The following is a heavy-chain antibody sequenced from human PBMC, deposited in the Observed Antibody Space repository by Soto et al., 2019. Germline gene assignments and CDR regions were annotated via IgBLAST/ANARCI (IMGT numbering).Heavy chain of an antibody. D-gene: IGHD6-6*01. Sequence: ASVKVSCKASGYTFTSYAMHWVGQAPGQRLEWMGWINAGNGNTKYSQKFQGRVTITRDTSASTAYMELSSLRSEDTAVYYCAREYSSSSWFDPWGQGTLVTVSS. CDR1: GYTFTSYA. CDR2: INAGNGNT. V-gene: IGHV1-3*01. J-gene: IGHJ5*02. CDR3: AREYSSSSWFDP.